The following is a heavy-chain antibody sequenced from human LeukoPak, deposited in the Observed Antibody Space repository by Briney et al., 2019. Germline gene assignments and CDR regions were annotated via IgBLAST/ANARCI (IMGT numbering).Heavy chain of an antibody. CDR1: GFTFSGYE. CDR3: ARDKGSGSYYPFDY. CDR2: ISNSGSTV. V-gene: IGHV3-48*03. Sequence: PGGSLRLSCAASGFTFSGYEMNWVRQAPGKRLEWISYISNSGSTVYYADSVKGRFTISRDNAKNSLFLQLNSLRAEDTAVYYCARDKGSGSYYPFDYWGQGTLVTVSS. J-gene: IGHJ4*02. D-gene: IGHD3-10*01.